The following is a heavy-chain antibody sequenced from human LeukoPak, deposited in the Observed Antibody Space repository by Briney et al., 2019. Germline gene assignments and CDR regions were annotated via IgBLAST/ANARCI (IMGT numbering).Heavy chain of an antibody. J-gene: IGHJ5*02. CDR1: GGSISSDH. Sequence: PSETLSLTCTVSGGSISSDHWTWIRQPPGKGLEWIARISYSGSTNYNPSLKSRVTISLDSSKNQFSLRLSSVTPADTAAYYCGSLPIDSSTGTFGWFDPWGQGTLVTVSS. CDR3: GSLPIDSSTGTFGWFDP. CDR2: ISYSGST. D-gene: IGHD1-14*01. V-gene: IGHV4-59*01.